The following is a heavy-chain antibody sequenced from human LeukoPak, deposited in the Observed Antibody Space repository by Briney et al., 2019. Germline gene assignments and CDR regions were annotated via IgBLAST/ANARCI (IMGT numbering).Heavy chain of an antibody. Sequence: GGSLILSCEGSGFSFNGYAMSWVRQAPGKGLEWVAVAGGSDDNTHYADSVKGRFTISRDNSANRLFLQMNSLRPDDSALYYCTKDLMTGFSSGWYFAYWGPGTLVSVSS. D-gene: IGHD6-19*01. CDR3: TKDLMTGFSSGWYFAY. J-gene: IGHJ4*02. CDR2: AGGSDDNT. V-gene: IGHV3-23*01. CDR1: GFSFNGYA.